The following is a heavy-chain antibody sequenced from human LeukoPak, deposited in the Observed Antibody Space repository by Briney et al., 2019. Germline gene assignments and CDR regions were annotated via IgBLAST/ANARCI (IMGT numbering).Heavy chain of an antibody. CDR3: ARDSGHSSSWY. J-gene: IGHJ4*02. V-gene: IGHV1-69*04. Sequence: VASVKVSCKASGGTLNSYGISWVRQAPGQGLEWMGRIIPIFGVTNYAQKFQARVTISADKSTGTAYMELSSLRSEDTAVYYCARDSGHSSSWYWGQGTLVTVSS. CDR1: GGTLNSYG. CDR2: IIPIFGVT. D-gene: IGHD6-13*01.